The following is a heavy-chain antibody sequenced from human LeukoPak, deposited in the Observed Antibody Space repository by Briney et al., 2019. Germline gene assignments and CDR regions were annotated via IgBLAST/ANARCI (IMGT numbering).Heavy chain of an antibody. CDR3: ARGPAAISWFDP. V-gene: IGHV4-59*10. J-gene: IGHJ5*02. D-gene: IGHD2-2*01. Sequence: SETLSLTCAVYGGSFSSYYWNWIRQPAGKGLEWIGRIYTSGSTNYNPSLKSRVTMSLDTSKSQFSLKLRSVTAADTAVYYCARGPAAISWFDPWGQGTLVTVSS. CDR2: IYTSGST. CDR1: GGSFSSYY.